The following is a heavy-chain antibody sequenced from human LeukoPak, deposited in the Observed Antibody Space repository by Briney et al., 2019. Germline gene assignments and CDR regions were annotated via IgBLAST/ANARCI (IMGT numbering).Heavy chain of an antibody. V-gene: IGHV3-74*01. Sequence: GGSLRLSCAASGFTFSSYWMHWVRQAPGKGLVWVSRINSDGSSTSYADSGKGRFTISRDNAKNTLYLQMNSLRAEDTAVYYFARDHSYSDYVFDYWGQGTLVTVSS. CDR1: GFTFSSYW. CDR3: ARDHSYSDYVFDY. D-gene: IGHD4-11*01. CDR2: INSDGSST. J-gene: IGHJ4*02.